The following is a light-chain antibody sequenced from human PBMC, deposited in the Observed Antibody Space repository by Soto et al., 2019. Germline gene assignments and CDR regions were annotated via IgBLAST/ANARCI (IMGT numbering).Light chain of an antibody. Sequence: EIVLTQSPGIMYLSPGERATLSCRASQTVGRSFLAWYQQKPGQSPRLLIFGTSIRATGIQDRFSGGGSGADFTVTSRRLDAEDFAVYYCQQYDSLPPLTVGQGPRVEVK. V-gene: IGKV3-20*01. CDR3: QQYDSLPPLT. CDR1: QTVGRSF. CDR2: GTS. J-gene: IGKJ1*01.